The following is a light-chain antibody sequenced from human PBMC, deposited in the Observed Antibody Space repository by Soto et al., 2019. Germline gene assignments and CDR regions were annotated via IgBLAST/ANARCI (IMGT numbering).Light chain of an antibody. CDR3: HQYNSYWT. J-gene: IGKJ1*01. CDR1: QSISSS. Sequence: DIQMTQSPSTLSASVGDRVTITCRASQSISSSLAWYQQQPGKAPKLLIYKASSLESGVLSRFSGSVSGTAFTLTTSSVKPDDFATYYWHQYNSYWTFGNGTNVEIK. CDR2: KAS. V-gene: IGKV1-5*03.